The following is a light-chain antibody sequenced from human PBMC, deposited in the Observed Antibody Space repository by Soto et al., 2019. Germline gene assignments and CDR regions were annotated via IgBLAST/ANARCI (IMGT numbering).Light chain of an antibody. V-gene: IGLV2-18*02. Sequence: QSARTQPPSVSGSPGQSVAIPCTGTSSDVSSYNRVPWFQQPPGTAPKLILSEANNRPSGVPDRFSGSKSGNTASLTISGLQAEDEADYYCSSYTSTNTYVFGTGTKVTVL. CDR1: SSDVSSYNR. CDR3: SSYTSTNTYV. CDR2: EAN. J-gene: IGLJ1*01.